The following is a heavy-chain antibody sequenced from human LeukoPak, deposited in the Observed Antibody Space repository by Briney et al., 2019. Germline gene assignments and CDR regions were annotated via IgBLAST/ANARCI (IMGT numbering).Heavy chain of an antibody. D-gene: IGHD1-26*01. CDR1: GGTFTTYS. J-gene: IGHJ3*02. V-gene: IGHV1-69*05. CDR2: IIPIFGTA. Sequence: SVKVSCKASGGTFTTYSITWVRQAPGQGLEWMGGIIPIFGTANYAQKFQGRVTITTDESTSTAYMELSSLRSEDTAVYYCARSGFGGSPSYDAFDIWGQGTMVTVSS. CDR3: ARSGFGGSPSYDAFDI.